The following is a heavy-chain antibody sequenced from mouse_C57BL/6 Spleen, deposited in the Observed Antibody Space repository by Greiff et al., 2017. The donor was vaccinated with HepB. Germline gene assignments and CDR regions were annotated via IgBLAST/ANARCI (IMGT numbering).Heavy chain of an antibody. Sequence: QVHVKQSGAELVRPGTSVKVSCKASGYAFTNYLIEWVKQRPGQGLEWIGVINPGSGGTNYNEKFKGKATLTADKSSSTAYMQLSSLTSEDSAVYFCARPFYYYGSSYGYFDVWGTGTTVTVSS. V-gene: IGHV1-54*01. D-gene: IGHD1-1*01. CDR3: ARPFYYYGSSYGYFDV. CDR1: GYAFTNYL. J-gene: IGHJ1*03. CDR2: INPGSGGT.